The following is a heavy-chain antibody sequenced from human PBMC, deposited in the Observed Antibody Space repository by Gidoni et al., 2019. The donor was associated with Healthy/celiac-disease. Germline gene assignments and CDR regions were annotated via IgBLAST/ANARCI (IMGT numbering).Heavy chain of an antibody. CDR1: GYTFTSYY. V-gene: IGHV1-46*01. Sequence: QVQLVQSGAEVQKPGASVQVSCKASGYTFTSYYMPWVRQAPGQGLEWMGIINPSGGSTSNAQKFQGRVTMTRDTSTSTVYMELSSLRYEDTAVYYCARATSMGIAVAGRGLGYWGQGTLVTVSS. CDR3: ARATSMGIAVAGRGLGY. CDR2: INPSGGST. D-gene: IGHD6-19*01. J-gene: IGHJ4*02.